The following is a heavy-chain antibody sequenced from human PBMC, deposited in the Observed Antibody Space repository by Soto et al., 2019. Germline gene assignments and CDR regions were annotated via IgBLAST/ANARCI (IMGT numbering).Heavy chain of an antibody. Sequence: GGSLRLSCAASGFSFSNYGMSWVRQAPGKGLEWVSHISGSGTNIYYAGSVKGRFTVSRDIAKNSLFLQMNSLRDEDTAVYYCARCRYSYGYDFDSWGQEPWSPSPQ. D-gene: IGHD5-18*01. CDR3: ARCRYSYGYDFDS. CDR2: ISGSGTNI. J-gene: IGHJ4*01. V-gene: IGHV3-48*02. CDR1: GFSFSNYG.